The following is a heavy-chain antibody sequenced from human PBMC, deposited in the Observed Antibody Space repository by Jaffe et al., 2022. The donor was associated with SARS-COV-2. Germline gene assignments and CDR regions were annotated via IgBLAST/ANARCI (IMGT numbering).Heavy chain of an antibody. CDR2: IKSKTDGGTT. J-gene: IGHJ6*03. D-gene: IGHD4-17*01. V-gene: IGHV3-15*01. CDR1: GFTFSNAW. Sequence: EVQLVESGGGLVKPGGSLRLSCAASGFTFSNAWMSWVRQAPGKGLEWVGRIKSKTDGGTTDYAAPVKGRFTISRDDSKNTLYLQMNSLKTEDTAVYYCTSFYGDYLAGSWIYYYYYMDVWGKGTTVTVSS. CDR3: TSFYGDYLAGSWIYYYYYMDV.